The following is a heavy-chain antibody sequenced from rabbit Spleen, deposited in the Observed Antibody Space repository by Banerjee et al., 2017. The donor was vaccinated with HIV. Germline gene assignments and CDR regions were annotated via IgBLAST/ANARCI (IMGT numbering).Heavy chain of an antibody. CDR3: ARDVQGGSDWTFNL. CDR2: IRGDNSADI. Sequence: QSLEESGGGLVKPGASLTLTCTASGFSFSRDYWICWVRQPPGKRPEWIGCIRGDNSADIWYANWATGRFTISKTSPTTVTLQMTSLTAADTATYFCARDVQGGSDWTFNLWGPGTLVTVS. D-gene: IGHD8-1*01. V-gene: IGHV1S40*01. CDR1: GFSFSRDYW. J-gene: IGHJ4*01.